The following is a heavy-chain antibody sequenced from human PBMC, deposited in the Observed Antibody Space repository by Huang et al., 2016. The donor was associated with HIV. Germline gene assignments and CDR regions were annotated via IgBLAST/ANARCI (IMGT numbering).Heavy chain of an antibody. J-gene: IGHJ6*02. V-gene: IGHV3-53*01. CDR3: ARGAESSWYGNYYYGMDV. CDR1: GFTVSDNY. D-gene: IGHD6-13*01. Sequence: EVQLVESGGALIQPGGSLRLSCAGSGFTVSDNYITWVRKAPGKGLEGVSVIFSGGRIYYADSGRGRFTVSRDNSKNILYLQMNNLRADDTAVYYCARGAESSWYGNYYYGMDVWGPGTTVTVS. CDR2: IFSGGRI.